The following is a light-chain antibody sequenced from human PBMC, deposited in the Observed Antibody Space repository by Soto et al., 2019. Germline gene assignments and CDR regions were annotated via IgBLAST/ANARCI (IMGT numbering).Light chain of an antibody. CDR2: AAS. CDR1: QGISSY. CDR3: QKYSRAPLT. J-gene: IGKJ4*01. Sequence: DIQMTQSPSSLSASVGDRVTITCRASQGISSYLAWYQQKPGKVPKLLIYAASTLQSGVPSRFSGSASGTDFTLTISSLQPEDVATYYCQKYSRAPLTFGGGTKVDIK. V-gene: IGKV1-27*01.